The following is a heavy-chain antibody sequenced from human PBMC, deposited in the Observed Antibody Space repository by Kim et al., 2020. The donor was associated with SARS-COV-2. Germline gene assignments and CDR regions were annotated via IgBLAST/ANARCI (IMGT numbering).Heavy chain of an antibody. D-gene: IGHD6-13*01. J-gene: IGHJ5*02. Sequence: GGSLRLSCAASGFTFDDYAMHWVRQAPGKGLEWVSGISWNSGSIGYADSVKGRFTISRDNAKNSLYLQMNSLRAEDTALYYCAKDPGVQPSGWFDPWGQGTLVTVSS. CDR1: GFTFDDYA. V-gene: IGHV3-9*01. CDR2: ISWNSGSI. CDR3: AKDPGVQPSGWFDP.